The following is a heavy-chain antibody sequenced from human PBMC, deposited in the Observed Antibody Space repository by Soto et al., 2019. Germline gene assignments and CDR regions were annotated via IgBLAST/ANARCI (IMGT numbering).Heavy chain of an antibody. V-gene: IGHV3-43*01. CDR2: ISWDFGST. D-gene: IGHD3-22*01. J-gene: IGHJ6*02. CDR1: GFTFDYYT. CDR3: AKVVEGSSGYFGMDX. Sequence: GSLRLSFTASGFTFDYYTMHWVRQAPGKGLEWVSLISWDFGSTYYADSVKGRFTISRDNSKNSLYLQMNSLSTEDTALYYFAKVVEGSSGYFGMDXWGQGTTVTVSX.